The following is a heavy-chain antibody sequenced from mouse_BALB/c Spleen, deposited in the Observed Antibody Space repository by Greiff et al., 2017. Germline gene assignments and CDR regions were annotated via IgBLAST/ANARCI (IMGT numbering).Heavy chain of an antibody. Sequence: EVQVVESGGGLVKPGGSLKLSCAASGFTFSDYYMYWVRQTPEKRLEWVATISDGGSYTYYPDSVKGRFTISRDNAKNNLYLQMSSLKSEDTAMYYCARGDNLDYFDYWGQGTTLTVSS. J-gene: IGHJ2*01. V-gene: IGHV5-4*02. CDR3: ARGDNLDYFDY. D-gene: IGHD3-2*01. CDR2: ISDGGSYT. CDR1: GFTFSDYY.